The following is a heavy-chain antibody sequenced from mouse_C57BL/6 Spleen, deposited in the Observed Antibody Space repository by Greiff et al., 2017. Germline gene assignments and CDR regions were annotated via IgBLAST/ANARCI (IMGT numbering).Heavy chain of an antibody. CDR3: AKHEEDYYGSSYRYAMDY. Sequence: VQVVESGAELVKPGASVKLSCKASGYTFTEYTIHWVKQRSGQGLEWIGWVYPGSGSITYNEKFKDKDTLTADKSSSTVYMEISRLNSEDSAVYFCAKHEEDYYGSSYRYAMDYWGQGTSVTVSS. J-gene: IGHJ4*01. V-gene: IGHV1-62-2*01. D-gene: IGHD1-1*01. CDR1: GYTFTEYT. CDR2: VYPGSGSI.